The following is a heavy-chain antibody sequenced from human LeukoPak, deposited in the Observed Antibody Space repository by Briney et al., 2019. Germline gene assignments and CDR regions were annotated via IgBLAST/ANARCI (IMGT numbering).Heavy chain of an antibody. D-gene: IGHD3-22*01. CDR1: GLTFSSYA. CDR3: AKDVVVTLDAFDI. J-gene: IGHJ3*02. CDR2: ISGSGGST. Sequence: PGGSLRLSCAASGLTFSSYAMSWVRQAPGKGLEWVSAISGSGGSTYYADSVKGRFTISRDNSKNTLYLQMNSLRAEDTAVYYCAKDVVVTLDAFDIWGQGTMVTVSS. V-gene: IGHV3-23*01.